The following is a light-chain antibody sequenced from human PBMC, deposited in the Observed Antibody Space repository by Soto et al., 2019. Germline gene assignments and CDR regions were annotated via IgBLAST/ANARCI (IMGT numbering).Light chain of an antibody. CDR2: AVT. J-gene: IGLJ3*02. Sequence: QSALTQPASVSGSPGQSITLSCTGSGPDVGGYNYVSWYQQFPGEAPKPLIFAVTNRPSGVSDRFSASKSGNTASLIISGLQAEDEAVYYCSSYACSTFWMFGGGTKLTVL. CDR1: GPDVGGYNY. CDR3: SSYACSTFWM. V-gene: IGLV2-14*01.